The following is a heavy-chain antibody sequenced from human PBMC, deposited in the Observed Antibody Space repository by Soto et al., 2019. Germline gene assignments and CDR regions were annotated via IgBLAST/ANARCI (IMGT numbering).Heavy chain of an antibody. D-gene: IGHD2-2*01. J-gene: IGHJ3*02. CDR3: AKDRGSGYCSSTNCYAYDAFDI. CDR2: ISGSGGST. V-gene: IGHV3-23*01. CDR1: GFTFSSYA. Sequence: GGSLRLSCAASGFTFSSYAMSWVRQAPGKGLEWVSAISGSGGSTYYADSVKGRFTISRDNSKNTLYLQMNSLRAEDTAVYYCAKDRGSGYCSSTNCYAYDAFDIWGQWTMVTVAS.